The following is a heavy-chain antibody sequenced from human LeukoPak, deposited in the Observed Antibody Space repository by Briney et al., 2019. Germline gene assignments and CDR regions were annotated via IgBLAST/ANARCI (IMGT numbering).Heavy chain of an antibody. CDR2: IIPIFGTA. J-gene: IGHJ6*03. CDR1: GGTFSSYA. Sequence: GASVKVSCKASGGTFSSYAISWVRQAPGQGLEWMGGIIPIFGTANYAQKFQGRVTITADKSTSTAYMELSSLRSEDTAVYYCARDAYYGSGSHYYYYMDVWGKGTTVTISS. V-gene: IGHV1-69*06. D-gene: IGHD3-10*01. CDR3: ARDAYYGSGSHYYYYMDV.